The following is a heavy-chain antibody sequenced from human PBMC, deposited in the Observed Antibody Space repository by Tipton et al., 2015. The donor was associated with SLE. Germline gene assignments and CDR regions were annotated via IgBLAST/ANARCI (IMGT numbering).Heavy chain of an antibody. J-gene: IGHJ1*01. CDR2: IYTSGST. CDR1: GGSISSYY. Sequence: TLSLTCTVSGGSISSYYWSWIRQPAGKGLEWIGRIYTSGSTNYNPSLKSRVTMSVDTSKNQFSLKLSSVTAADTAVYYCARHGKARSSSWYVNYFQHWGQGTLVTVSS. CDR3: ARHGKARSSSWYVNYFQH. V-gene: IGHV4-4*07. D-gene: IGHD6-13*01.